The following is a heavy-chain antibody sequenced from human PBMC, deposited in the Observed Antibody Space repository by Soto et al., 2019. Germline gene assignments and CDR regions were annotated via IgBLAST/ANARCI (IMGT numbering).Heavy chain of an antibody. J-gene: IGHJ4*02. CDR1: GGSISSSNW. V-gene: IGHV4-4*02. CDR3: AGRSLLVAPT. Sequence: PSETLSLTCAVSGGSISSSNWWSWVRQPPGKGLEWIGEIYHSGSTNYNPSLKGRATISADMSNNQFFLSLTSLTAADTAVYYCAGRSLLVAPTWGQGILVTVSS. CDR2: IYHSGST. D-gene: IGHD2-21*01.